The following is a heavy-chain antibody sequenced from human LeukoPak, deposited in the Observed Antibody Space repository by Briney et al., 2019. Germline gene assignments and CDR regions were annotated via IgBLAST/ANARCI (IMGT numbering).Heavy chain of an antibody. CDR3: SWEDGYSYCLLGD. CDR2: IYSGGST. V-gene: IGHV3-53*01. D-gene: IGHD5-18*01. Sequence: PGGSLRLSCAASGFTVSSNYMSWVRQAPGKGLEWVSVIYSGGSTYYADSVKGRFTISRDNSKNTLYLQMNSMRAEDTGVYYFSWEDGYSYCLLGDWGQGTLVTVSS. CDR1: GFTVSSNY. J-gene: IGHJ4*02.